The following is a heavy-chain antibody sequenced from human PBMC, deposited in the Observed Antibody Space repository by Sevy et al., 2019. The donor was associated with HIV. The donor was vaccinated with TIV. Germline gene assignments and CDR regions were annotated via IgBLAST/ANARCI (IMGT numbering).Heavy chain of an antibody. Sequence: GGSLRLSCAASGFTPSTYGMHWVRQAPGKGLEWVAVIGYYGSNKYYADSVKGRFTISRDNSKNTLFLQMDSLRAEDTAVYYCARDPRMYGDYVLAYFDSWGQGTLVTVSS. CDR3: ARDPRMYGDYVLAYFDS. CDR1: GFTPSTYG. CDR2: IGYYGSNK. J-gene: IGHJ4*02. V-gene: IGHV3-33*01. D-gene: IGHD4-17*01.